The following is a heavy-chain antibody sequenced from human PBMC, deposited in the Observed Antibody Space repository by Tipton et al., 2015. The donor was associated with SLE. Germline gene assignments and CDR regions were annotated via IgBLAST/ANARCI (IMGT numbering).Heavy chain of an antibody. J-gene: IGHJ5*02. D-gene: IGHD1-1*01. CDR2: MNPNSGNT. CDR3: ARGKGKGGGTGPIAGWFDP. V-gene: IGHV1-8*01. CDR1: GYTFTSYD. Sequence: QVQLVQSGAEVKKPGASVKVFCKASGYTFTSYDINWVRQATGQGLEWMGWMNPNSGNTGYAKKFQGRVTMTRNTSISTAYMELSSLRSEDTAVYYCARGKGKGGGTGPIAGWFDPWGQGTLVTVSS.